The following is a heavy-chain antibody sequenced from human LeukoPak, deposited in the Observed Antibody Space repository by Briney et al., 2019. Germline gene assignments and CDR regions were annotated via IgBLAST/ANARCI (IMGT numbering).Heavy chain of an antibody. Sequence: ASVKVSCKAPGYTFTSYGISWVRQAPGQGLEWMGWLSAYNGNTDYAQKLQGRVTMTTDTSTSTDYMELRSLRSDDTAVYYCARDYGVDCSSTSCYENGDYYYYYYMDVWGKGTTVTVSS. CDR1: GYTFTSYG. J-gene: IGHJ6*03. V-gene: IGHV1-18*01. CDR2: LSAYNGNT. CDR3: ARDYGVDCSSTSCYENGDYYYYYYMDV. D-gene: IGHD2-2*01.